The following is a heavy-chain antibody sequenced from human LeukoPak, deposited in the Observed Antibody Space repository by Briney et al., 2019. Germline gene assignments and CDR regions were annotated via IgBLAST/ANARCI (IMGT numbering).Heavy chain of an antibody. D-gene: IGHD4-17*01. J-gene: IGHJ4*02. V-gene: IGHV3-30-3*01. Sequence: GGSLRLSCAASGFTFSSYAMHWVRQAPGKGLEWVAVISYDGSNKYYADSVKGRFTISRDNSKNTLYLQMNSLRAEDTAVYCCARALYGAYDYWGQGTLVTVSS. CDR3: ARALYGAYDY. CDR1: GFTFSSYA. CDR2: ISYDGSNK.